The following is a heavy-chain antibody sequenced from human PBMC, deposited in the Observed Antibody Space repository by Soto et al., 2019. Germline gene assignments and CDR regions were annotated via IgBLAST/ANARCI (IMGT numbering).Heavy chain of an antibody. CDR1: GYTFANHW. CDR2: IYPGDSDT. J-gene: IGHJ3*02. D-gene: IGHD2-21*01. CDR3: ARSFDSAILDAFDI. V-gene: IGHV5-51*01. Sequence: GESRKISCEGSGYTFANHWIGWVRQMPGKGLEWMGIIYPGDSDTTYSPSFQGQVTISADKSISTAYLQWSGLRSSDTAMYYCARSFDSAILDAFDIWGQGTMVTVSS.